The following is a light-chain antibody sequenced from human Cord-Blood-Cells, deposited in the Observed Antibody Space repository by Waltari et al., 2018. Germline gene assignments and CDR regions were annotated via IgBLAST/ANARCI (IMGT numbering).Light chain of an antibody. Sequence: EIVLTQSPGTLSLSPGERATLSCRASQSVCSSYLAWYQQKPGQAPRLLIYGASSRATGIPDRFSGSGSGTDFTLTISRLEPEDFAVYYCQQYGSSPRITFGPGTKVDIK. V-gene: IGKV3-20*01. CDR3: QQYGSSPRIT. CDR1: QSVCSSY. CDR2: GAS. J-gene: IGKJ3*01.